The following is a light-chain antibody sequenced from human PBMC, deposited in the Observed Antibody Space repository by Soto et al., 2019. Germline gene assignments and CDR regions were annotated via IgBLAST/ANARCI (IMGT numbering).Light chain of an antibody. Sequence: QSVLTQPPSASGTPGQRVTISCSGSSSNIGSSTVNWYQHLPGTAPKLLIYSNKQRPSGVPDRFSGSKSGTSASLAISGLQSEDEADYYCAVWDDSLNGWVFGGGTQLTVL. J-gene: IGLJ3*02. CDR2: SNK. V-gene: IGLV1-44*01. CDR1: SSNIGSST. CDR3: AVWDDSLNGWV.